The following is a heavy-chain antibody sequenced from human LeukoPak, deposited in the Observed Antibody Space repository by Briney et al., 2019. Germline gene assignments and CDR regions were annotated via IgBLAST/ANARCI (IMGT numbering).Heavy chain of an antibody. CDR1: GFTFSIYA. Sequence: PGGSLRLSCAASGFTFSIYAMSWVRQTPGKGLEGVSAISGNGGSTFYADSVKGRFSISRDNSKNTLYLQMNRLRGEDTAVYYCAKDGDYGDFDYWGQGTLVTVSS. CDR2: ISGNGGST. J-gene: IGHJ4*02. CDR3: AKDGDYGDFDY. V-gene: IGHV3-23*01. D-gene: IGHD4-17*01.